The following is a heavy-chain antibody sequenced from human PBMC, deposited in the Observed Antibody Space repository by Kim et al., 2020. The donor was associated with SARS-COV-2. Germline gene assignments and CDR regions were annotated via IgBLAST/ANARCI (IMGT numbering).Heavy chain of an antibody. CDR2: IYYSGST. CDR3: ARDLRDAFDI. CDR1: GGSISSYY. Sequence: SETLSLSCTVSGGSISSYYWSWIRQPPGKGLEWIGYIYYSGSTNYNPSLKSRVTISVDTSKNQFSLKLNSVTAADTAVYYCARDLRDAFDIWGQGTMVT. J-gene: IGHJ3*02. V-gene: IGHV4-59*01.